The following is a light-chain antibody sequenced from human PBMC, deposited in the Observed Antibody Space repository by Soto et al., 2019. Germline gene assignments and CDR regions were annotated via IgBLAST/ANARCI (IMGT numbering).Light chain of an antibody. J-gene: IGLJ3*02. CDR3: SSYTRTDSWV. V-gene: IGLV2-14*01. CDR2: EVS. CDR1: SSDVGAYNR. Sequence: QSALTQPASVSGSPGQSITISCTGTSSDVGAYNRVSWYQHHPGKAPTLIIFEVSNRPSGVSNRFSGSKSGNTASLTISGLRPEDDADYYCSSYTRTDSWVFGGGTKVTVL.